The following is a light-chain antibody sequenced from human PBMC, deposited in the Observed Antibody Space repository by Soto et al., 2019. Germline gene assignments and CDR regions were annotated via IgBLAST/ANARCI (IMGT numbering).Light chain of an antibody. Sequence: EIVLTQSPGTLSLSPGERATLSCRASQSVSSSYLAWYQQKPGQASRLLIYGASSRATGIPDRFSGSGSGTDFTVTISRLEPEDFAVYYCQQYGSSPPYTFGQGTKLEIK. CDR2: GAS. CDR1: QSVSSSY. CDR3: QQYGSSPPYT. V-gene: IGKV3-20*01. J-gene: IGKJ2*01.